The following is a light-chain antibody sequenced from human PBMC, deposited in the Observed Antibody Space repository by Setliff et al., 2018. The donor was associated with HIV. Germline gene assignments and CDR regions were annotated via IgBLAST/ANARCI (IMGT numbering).Light chain of an antibody. V-gene: IGLV2-8*01. CDR3: SSYAGSRTFDV. CDR1: SSDIGAYNY. J-gene: IGLJ1*01. CDR2: GVS. Sequence: QSVLTQPPSASGSPGQSVTISCTGTSSDIGAYNYVSWYQQHPGKAPKLMIYGVSRRPSGVPDRLSGSKSGNMASLIISGLQTEDEADYYCSSYAGSRTFDVFGTGTKVTVL.